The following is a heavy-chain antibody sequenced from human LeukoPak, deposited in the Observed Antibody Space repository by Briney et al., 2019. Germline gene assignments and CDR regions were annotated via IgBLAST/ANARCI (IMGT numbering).Heavy chain of an antibody. CDR3: ARWNLEMDAFDV. V-gene: IGHV3-30*02. D-gene: IGHD5-24*01. CDR1: GFTFSSYG. Sequence: PGGSLRLSCAASGFTFSSYGMHWVRQAPGKGLEWVAFIRYDGSNKYYADSVKGRFTISRDNAKNTLYLQMNSLRAEDTAVYYCARWNLEMDAFDVWGQGTMVTVSS. CDR2: IRYDGSNK. J-gene: IGHJ3*01.